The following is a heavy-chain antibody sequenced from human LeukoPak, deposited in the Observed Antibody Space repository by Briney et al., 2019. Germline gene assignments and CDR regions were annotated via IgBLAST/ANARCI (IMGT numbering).Heavy chain of an antibody. CDR1: GYTLTELS. J-gene: IGHJ6*02. Sequence: GASVKVSCKVSGYTLTELSMHWVRQAPGKGLEWMGGFDPEDGETIYAQKFQGRVTMTEDTSTDTAYMELSSLRSEDTAVYYCATEGRGIVVAASRYYYYGMDVWGQGTTVTVSS. CDR3: ATEGRGIVVAASRYYYYGMDV. V-gene: IGHV1-24*01. CDR2: FDPEDGET. D-gene: IGHD2-15*01.